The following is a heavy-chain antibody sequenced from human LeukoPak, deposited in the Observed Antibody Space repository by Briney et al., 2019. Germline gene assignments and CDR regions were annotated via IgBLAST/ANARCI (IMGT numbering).Heavy chain of an antibody. J-gene: IGHJ6*02. CDR2: MKTDGKIT. D-gene: IGHD6-19*01. V-gene: IGHV3-74*01. Sequence: GGSLRLSCTASGCTFGNDWMHWVRNAPGKGLVWVSRMKTDGKITYYADSVKGRFIISRDNAKNTLYLQMSSLRAEDTAVYYCARELYSSGWYQTPGGMDVWGQGTTVTVSS. CDR1: GCTFGNDW. CDR3: ARELYSSGWYQTPGGMDV.